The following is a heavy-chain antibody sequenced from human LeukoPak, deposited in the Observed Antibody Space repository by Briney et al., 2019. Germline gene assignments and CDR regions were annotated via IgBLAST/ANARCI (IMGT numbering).Heavy chain of an antibody. CDR2: ISYDGSNK. Sequence: GGSLRLSCAASGFTFSSYGMHWVRQAPGKGLEWVAVISYDGSNKYYADSVKGRFTISRDNSKNTLYLQMNSLRAEDTAVYYCAKGRSPAAYSSALDYWGQGTLVADPS. J-gene: IGHJ4*02. CDR1: GFTFSSYG. CDR3: AKGRSPAAYSSALDY. D-gene: IGHD6-19*01. V-gene: IGHV3-30*18.